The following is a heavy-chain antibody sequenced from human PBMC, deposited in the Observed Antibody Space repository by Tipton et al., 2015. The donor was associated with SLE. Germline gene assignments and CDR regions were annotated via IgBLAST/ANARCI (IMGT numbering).Heavy chain of an antibody. Sequence: SLRLSCATSGFTYSGYAMHWVRQAPGKGLEWVAFIRADGSNKVYADSVKGRFTISRDNSKNTLYLQMNRLRVEDTAVYYCAGGTGAYFDHWGQGTLVTVSS. D-gene: IGHD3-16*01. J-gene: IGHJ4*02. CDR2: IRADGSNK. V-gene: IGHV3-30*02. CDR1: GFTYSGYA. CDR3: AGGTGAYFDH.